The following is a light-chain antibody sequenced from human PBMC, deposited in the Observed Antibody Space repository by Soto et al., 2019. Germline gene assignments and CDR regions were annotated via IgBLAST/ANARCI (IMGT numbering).Light chain of an antibody. CDR2: DAS. Sequence: EIVSTQSPATLSLSPVERSTLSCRASQSVSSYLAWYQQKPGQAPRLLIYDASNRATGIPARFSGSGSGTDFTLTISSLEPEDFAVYYCQQRSNWPSFGQGTRLEIK. J-gene: IGKJ5*01. CDR3: QQRSNWPS. V-gene: IGKV3-11*01. CDR1: QSVSSY.